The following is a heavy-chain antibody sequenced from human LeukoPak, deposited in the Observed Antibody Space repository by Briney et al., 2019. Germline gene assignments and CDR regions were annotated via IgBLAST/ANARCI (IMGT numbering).Heavy chain of an antibody. CDR3: ASHQLLASYYYYYYMDV. Sequence: GGSLRLSCAASGFTFSSYWMSWVRQAPGKGLEWVANIKQDGSEKYYVDSVKGRFTISRDNAKNSLYLQMNSLRAEDTAVYYCASHQLLASYYYYYYMDVWGKGTTVTVSS. CDR1: GFTFSSYW. J-gene: IGHJ6*03. V-gene: IGHV3-7*01. CDR2: IKQDGSEK. D-gene: IGHD2-2*01.